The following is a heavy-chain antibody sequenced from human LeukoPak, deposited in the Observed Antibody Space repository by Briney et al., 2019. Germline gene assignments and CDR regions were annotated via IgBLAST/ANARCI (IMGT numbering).Heavy chain of an antibody. J-gene: IGHJ4*02. CDR1: GFTFSSYS. CDR2: ISSSRSYI. D-gene: IGHD2-15*01. Sequence: GGSLRLSCAASGFTFSSYSMNWVRQAPGKGLEWVSSISSSRSYIYYADSVKGRFTISRDHAKNSMYLQMDSLRAEDTAVYYCARGGYSRGLDYWGQGTLVTVSS. V-gene: IGHV3-21*01. CDR3: ARGGYSRGLDY.